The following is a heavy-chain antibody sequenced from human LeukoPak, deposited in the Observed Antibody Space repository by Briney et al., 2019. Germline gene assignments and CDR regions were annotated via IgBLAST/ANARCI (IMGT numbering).Heavy chain of an antibody. D-gene: IGHD5-24*01. CDR1: GFTFSDYY. J-gene: IGHJ4*02. V-gene: IGHV3-11*04. Sequence: PGGSLRLSCAASGFTFSDYYMSWIRQAPGKRLDWVSYISSSGSTIYYADSVKGRFTISRDNAKNSLYLQMNSLRAEDTAVYYCARESPRDGYNSYYFDYWGQGTLVTVSS. CDR3: ARESPRDGYNSYYFDY. CDR2: ISSSGSTI.